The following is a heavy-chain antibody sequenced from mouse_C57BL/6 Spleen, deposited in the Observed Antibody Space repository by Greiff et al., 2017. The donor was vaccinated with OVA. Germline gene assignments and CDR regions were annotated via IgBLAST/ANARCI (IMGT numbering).Heavy chain of an antibody. J-gene: IGHJ3*01. CDR1: GYTFTSYW. V-gene: IGHV1-74*01. D-gene: IGHD2-5*01. CDR3: AIEVYSNYVDAY. CDR2: IHPSDSDT. Sequence: QVQLKQPGAELVKPGASVKVSCKASGYTFTSYWMHWVKQRPGQGLEWIGRIHPSDSDTNYNQKFKGKATLTVDKSSSTAYMQLSSLTSEDSAVYYCAIEVYSNYVDAYWGQGTLVTVSA.